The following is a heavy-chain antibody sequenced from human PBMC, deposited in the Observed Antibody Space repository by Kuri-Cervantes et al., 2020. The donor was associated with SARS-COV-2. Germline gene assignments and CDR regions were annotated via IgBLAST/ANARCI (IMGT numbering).Heavy chain of an antibody. CDR2: IDWDDDK. Sequence: SGPTLVKPTQTLTLTCTFSGFSLSTSGMCVSWIRQPPGKALEWLALIDWDDDKYYSTSLKTRLTISKDTSKNQVVLTMTNMDPVDTATYYCARIRVEMATIGDYYYYGMDVWGQGTTVIVSS. CDR1: GFSLSTSGMC. J-gene: IGHJ6*02. CDR3: ARIRVEMATIGDYYYYGMDV. D-gene: IGHD5-24*01. V-gene: IGHV2-70*01.